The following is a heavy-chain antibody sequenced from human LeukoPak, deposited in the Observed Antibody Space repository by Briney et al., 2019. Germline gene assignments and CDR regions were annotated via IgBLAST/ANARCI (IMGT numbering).Heavy chain of an antibody. CDR2: IYTSGST. CDR1: GGSISSYY. J-gene: IGHJ5*02. Sequence: SETLSLTCTVSGGSISSYYWSWIRQPAGKGLEWVGRIYTSGSTNYNPSLKSRVTMSVDTSKNQFSLKLSSVTAAGTAVYYCARGYSNSGSYVGWFDPWGQGTLVTVSS. CDR3: ARGYSNSGSYVGWFDP. V-gene: IGHV4-4*07. D-gene: IGHD1-26*01.